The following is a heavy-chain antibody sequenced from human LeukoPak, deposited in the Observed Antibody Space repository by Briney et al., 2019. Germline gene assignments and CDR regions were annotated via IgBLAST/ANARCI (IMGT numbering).Heavy chain of an antibody. Sequence: SETLSLTCTVSGGSVSSGSYYWSWIRQPPGKGLDWIGYIYYSGSTNYNPSLKSRVTISVDTSKNQFSLKLSSVTAADTAVYYCARVRRNDYYDSSGYYYRWFDPWGQGTLVTVSS. J-gene: IGHJ5*02. V-gene: IGHV4-61*01. CDR1: GGSVSSGSYY. D-gene: IGHD3-22*01. CDR2: IYYSGST. CDR3: ARVRRNDYYDSSGYYYRWFDP.